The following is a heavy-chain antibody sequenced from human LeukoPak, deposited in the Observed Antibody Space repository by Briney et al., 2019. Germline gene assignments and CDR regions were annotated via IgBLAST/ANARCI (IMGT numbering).Heavy chain of an antibody. CDR3: GGGGYLLDY. J-gene: IGHJ4*02. V-gene: IGHV3-74*01. D-gene: IGHD1-26*01. Sequence: GGSVRLSCAASGFSLGTDWMNWVRQAPGKGLVWVSRINSDGSTTTYADSVKGRFTISRDNAKNTLYLQMNSLRAEDTAVYYCGGGGYLLDYWGQGTLVTVSS. CDR1: GFSLGTDW. CDR2: INSDGSTT.